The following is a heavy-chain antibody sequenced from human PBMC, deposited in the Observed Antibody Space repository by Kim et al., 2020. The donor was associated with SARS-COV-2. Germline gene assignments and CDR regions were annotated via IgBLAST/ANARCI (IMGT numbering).Heavy chain of an antibody. CDR1: GGSFSGYY. CDR3: ARGREYYDSSGYIH. D-gene: IGHD3-22*01. J-gene: IGHJ4*02. V-gene: IGHV4-34*01. Sequence: SETLSLTCAVYGGSFSGYYWSWIRQPPGKGLEWIGEINHSGSTNYNPSLKSRVTISVDTSKNQFSLKLSSVTAADTAVYYCARGREYYDSSGYIHWGQGTLVTVSS. CDR2: INHSGST.